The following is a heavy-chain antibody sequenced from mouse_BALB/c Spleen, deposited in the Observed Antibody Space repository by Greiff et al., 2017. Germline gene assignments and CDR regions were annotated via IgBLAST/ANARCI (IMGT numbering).Heavy chain of an antibody. D-gene: IGHD2-1*01. CDR3: ARGNYEYYFDY. J-gene: IGHJ2*01. CDR1: GYSITSDYA. Sequence: EVQLQESGPGLVKPSQSLSLTCTVTGYSITSDYAWNWIRQFPGNKLEWMGYISYSGSTSYNPSLKSRISITRDTSKNQFFLQLNSVTTEDTATYYCARGNYEYYFDYWGQGTTLTVSS. CDR2: ISYSGST. V-gene: IGHV3-2*02.